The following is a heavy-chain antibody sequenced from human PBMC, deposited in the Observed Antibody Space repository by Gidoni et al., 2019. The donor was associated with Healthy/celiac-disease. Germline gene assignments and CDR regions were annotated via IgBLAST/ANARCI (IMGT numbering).Heavy chain of an antibody. CDR2: IDPSDSYT. V-gene: IGHV5-10-1*03. J-gene: IGHJ6*02. CDR1: GYSFTSYW. Sequence: EVQLVQSGAEVKKPGESLRISCKGSGYSFTSYWISWVRQMPGKGLEWMGRIDPSDSYTNYSPSFQGHVTISADKSISTAYLQWSSLKASDTAMYYCASSLYCSGTSCYRYYGMDVWGQGTTVTVSS. CDR3: ASSLYCSGTSCYRYYGMDV. D-gene: IGHD2-2*01.